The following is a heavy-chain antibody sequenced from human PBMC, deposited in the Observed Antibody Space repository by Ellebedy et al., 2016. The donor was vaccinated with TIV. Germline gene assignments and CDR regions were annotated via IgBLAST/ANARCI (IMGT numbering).Heavy chain of an antibody. CDR1: GFTFRNAW. Sequence: GESLKISCAASGFTFRNAWMSWVRQAPGKGLEWVGRIKSETDGGTTDYAAPVKGRFSISSEDLKNTLFLQMNSLKTEDTAVYYCTTIHTGYFYFYGMDVWGQGTTVTVSS. V-gene: IGHV3-15*07. D-gene: IGHD4-17*01. CDR2: IKSETDGGTT. J-gene: IGHJ6*02. CDR3: TTIHTGYFYFYGMDV.